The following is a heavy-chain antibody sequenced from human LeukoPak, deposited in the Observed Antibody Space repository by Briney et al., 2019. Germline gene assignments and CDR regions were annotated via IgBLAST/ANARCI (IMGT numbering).Heavy chain of an antibody. CDR3: ARDAEYSSSRFLDY. J-gene: IGHJ4*02. Sequence: TGGSLRLSCSASGFTFSTYNMNWVRQAPGKGLEWVSDISSSSSYIYYADSVKGRFTISRDNAKNSLYLQMNSLRAEDTAVYYCARDAEYSSSRFLDYWGQGTLVTVSS. D-gene: IGHD3-22*01. CDR1: GFTFSTYN. CDR2: ISSSSSYI. V-gene: IGHV3-21*05.